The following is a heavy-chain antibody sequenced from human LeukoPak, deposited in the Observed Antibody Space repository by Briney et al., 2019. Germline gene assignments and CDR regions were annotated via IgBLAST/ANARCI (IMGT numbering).Heavy chain of an antibody. J-gene: IGHJ4*02. D-gene: IGHD3-16*02. V-gene: IGHV1-46*01. CDR2: INPSGGST. CDR1: GYILSSYN. CDR3: AILGSSYDYVWGSYRHFDY. Sequence: ASVKVSCKASGYILSSYNMHWVRQAPGQGLEWLGIINPSGGSTSYAQKFQGRVTMTRDMSTSTVYMELSSLRSEDTAVYYCAILGSSYDYVWGSYRHFDYWGQGTLVTVSS.